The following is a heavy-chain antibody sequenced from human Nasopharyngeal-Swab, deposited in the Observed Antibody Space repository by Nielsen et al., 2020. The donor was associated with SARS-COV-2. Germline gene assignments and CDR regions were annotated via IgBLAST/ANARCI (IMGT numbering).Heavy chain of an antibody. Sequence: SQSLSLTCAVYGGSFSGYYWSWIRQSPGKGLEWIGEINHSGSINYNLSLKNRVTISVETSKNQFSLKLSSVTAADTAVYYCARGRGITVTTPSPVFDYWGQGTLVTVSS. CDR1: GGSFSGYY. CDR3: ARGRGITVTTPSPVFDY. V-gene: IGHV4-34*01. J-gene: IGHJ4*02. D-gene: IGHD1-20*01. CDR2: INHSGSI.